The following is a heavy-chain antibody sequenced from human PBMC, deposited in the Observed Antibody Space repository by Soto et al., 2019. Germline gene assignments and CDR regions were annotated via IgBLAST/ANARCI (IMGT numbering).Heavy chain of an antibody. J-gene: IGHJ4*02. CDR3: ASMTAITPGHF. D-gene: IGHD4-4*01. CDR1: VDTLTTYG. CDR2: ISAYNGNT. Sequence: SVKLSCTAAVDTLTTYGITWVRLAPGQGLEWMGWISAYNGNTNYAQKLQGRVTMTTDTSTSTAYMELGSLTSDDTAVYDCASMTAITPGHFWGQGTLVTVS. V-gene: IGHV1-18*01.